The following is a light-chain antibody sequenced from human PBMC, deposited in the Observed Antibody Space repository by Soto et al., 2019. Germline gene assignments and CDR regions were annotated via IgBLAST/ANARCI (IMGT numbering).Light chain of an antibody. CDR2: ETS. V-gene: IGKV3-20*01. Sequence: VLTQSPGTLSLSPGEGATLSCRASQSVRDSHLAWYQQKPGQAPSLLIYETSSRATGIPDRFRGSGSGTEFALTITRVEPEDVAMYFCQQYGSSPGTFGQGTKVEI. CDR3: QQYGSSPGT. CDR1: QSVRDSH. J-gene: IGKJ1*01.